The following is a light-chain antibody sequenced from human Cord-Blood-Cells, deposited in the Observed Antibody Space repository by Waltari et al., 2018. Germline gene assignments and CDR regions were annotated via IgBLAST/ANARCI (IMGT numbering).Light chain of an antibody. CDR3: CSYAGSYTLV. J-gene: IGLJ2*01. CDR1: SMDVGGYNY. Sequence: QSALTQPRSVSGSPGQSVTISCTGTSMDVGGYNYVSWYQQHPGKAPKLMIYDVSKRPSGVPDRFSGSKSGNTASLTISGLQAEDKADYYCCSYAGSYTLVFGGGTKLTVL. CDR2: DVS. V-gene: IGLV2-11*01.